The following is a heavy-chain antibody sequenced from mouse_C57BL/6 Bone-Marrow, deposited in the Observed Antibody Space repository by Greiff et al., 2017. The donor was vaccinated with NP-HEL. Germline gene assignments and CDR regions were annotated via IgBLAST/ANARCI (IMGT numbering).Heavy chain of an antibody. CDR1: GFTFSDYY. J-gene: IGHJ2*01. CDR3: ARDPLGGYFDY. V-gene: IGHV5-16*01. CDR2: INYDGSST. Sequence: EVQVVESEGGLVQPGSSMKLSCTASGFTFSDYYMAWVRQVPEKGLEWVANINYDGSSTYYLDSLKSRFIISRDNAKNILYLQMSSLKSEDTATYYCARDPLGGYFDYWGQGTTLTVSS.